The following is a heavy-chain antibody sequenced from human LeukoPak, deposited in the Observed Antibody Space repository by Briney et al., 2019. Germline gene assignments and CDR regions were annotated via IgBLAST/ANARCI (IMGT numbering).Heavy chain of an antibody. CDR3: ARGRSTWHLDY. V-gene: IGHV3-21*01. CDR2: ISGSGDAT. J-gene: IGHJ4*02. D-gene: IGHD1-26*01. Sequence: PGGSLRLSCAASGFTFTSYAMIWVRQTPGKGLEWVSTISGSGDATYYADSVRGRFTISRDNAKNSLSLQMNSLRAEDTAVYYCARGRSTWHLDYWGQGTLVTVSS. CDR1: GFTFTSYA.